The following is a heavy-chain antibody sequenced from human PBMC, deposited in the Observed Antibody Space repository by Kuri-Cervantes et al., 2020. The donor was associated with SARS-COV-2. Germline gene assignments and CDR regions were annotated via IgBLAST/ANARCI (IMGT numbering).Heavy chain of an antibody. D-gene: IGHD6-13*01. V-gene: IGHV1-46*01. CDR2: INPSGGST. CDR3: ARTRIAAAGTDAFDI. Sequence: ASVKVSCKASGYTFTSYYMHWVRQAPGQGLEWMGIINPSGGSTSYVQKFQGRVTMTRDTSTSTVYMELSSLRSEDTAVYYCARTRIAAAGTDAFDIWGQGTMVTVSS. CDR1: GYTFTSYY. J-gene: IGHJ3*02.